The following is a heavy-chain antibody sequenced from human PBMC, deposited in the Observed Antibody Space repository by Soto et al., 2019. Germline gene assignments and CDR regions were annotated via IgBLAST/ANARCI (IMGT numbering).Heavy chain of an antibody. J-gene: IGHJ5*02. CDR2: IFSNDEK. V-gene: IGHV2-26*01. D-gene: IGHD3-3*01. CDR1: GFSLSNARMG. CDR3: ARIPYYDFWSGYSGCWFDP. Sequence: SGPTLVNPTETLTLTCTVSGFSLSNARMGVSWIRQPPGKALEWLAHIFSNDEKSYSTSLKSRLTISKDTSKSQVVLTMTNMDPVDTATYYCARIPYYDFWSGYSGCWFDPWGQGTLVTVSS.